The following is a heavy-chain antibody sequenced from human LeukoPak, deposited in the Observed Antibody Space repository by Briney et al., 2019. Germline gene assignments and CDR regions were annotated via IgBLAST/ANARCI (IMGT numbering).Heavy chain of an antibody. J-gene: IGHJ5*02. Sequence: GGSLRLSCAASGFTFSSYGMRWVRQARGKGLEWVSGISGSGGSTSYADSVKGRFTVCRDNSKNTLYLQMSSLRAEDTALYYCAKRSGYDFWSGFDPWGQGTLVIVSS. V-gene: IGHV3-23*01. CDR2: ISGSGGST. D-gene: IGHD3-3*01. CDR1: GFTFSSYG. CDR3: AKRSGYDFWSGFDP.